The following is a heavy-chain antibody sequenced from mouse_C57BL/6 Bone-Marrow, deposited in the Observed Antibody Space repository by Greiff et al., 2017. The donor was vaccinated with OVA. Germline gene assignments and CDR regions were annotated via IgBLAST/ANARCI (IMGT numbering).Heavy chain of an antibody. D-gene: IGHD3-3*01. Sequence: VQLQQSGPELVKPGASVKLSCKASGYAFSSSWMNWVKQRPGKGLEWIGRIYPGDGDTNYNGKFKGKATLTADKSSSTAYMQLSSLTSEDSAVYCCARGDVPRAYWGQGTLVTVSA. V-gene: IGHV1-82*01. CDR2: IYPGDGDT. J-gene: IGHJ3*01. CDR3: ARGDVPRAY. CDR1: GYAFSSSW.